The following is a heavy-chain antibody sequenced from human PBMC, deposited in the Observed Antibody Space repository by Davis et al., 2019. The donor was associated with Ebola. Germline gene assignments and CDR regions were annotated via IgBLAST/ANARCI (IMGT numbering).Heavy chain of an antibody. CDR3: ARDLFFI. Sequence: PGGSLRLSCAASGFTFSSYAMHWVRQAPGKGLEWVANIKQDGSEKYYVDSVKGRFTISRDNAKNSLYLQMNSLRAEDTAVYYCARDLFFIWGQGTMVTVSS. V-gene: IGHV3-7*03. CDR1: GFTFSSYA. J-gene: IGHJ3*02. D-gene: IGHD3-3*01. CDR2: IKQDGSEK.